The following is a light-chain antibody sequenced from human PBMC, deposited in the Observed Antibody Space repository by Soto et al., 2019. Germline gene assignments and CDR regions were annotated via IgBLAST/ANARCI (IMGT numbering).Light chain of an antibody. V-gene: IGKV4-1*01. CDR3: QQYYSIPKT. CDR1: QSVLYDSNNKNY. Sequence: IVMTQSPDSLAVSLGERATINCKSSQSVLYDSNNKNYLAWYQQKPGQPPKLLIYWASTRESGVPDRFSGTGSGTDFTLTISSLQAEDVAVYYCQQYYSIPKTFGQGTKVDIK. CDR2: WAS. J-gene: IGKJ1*01.